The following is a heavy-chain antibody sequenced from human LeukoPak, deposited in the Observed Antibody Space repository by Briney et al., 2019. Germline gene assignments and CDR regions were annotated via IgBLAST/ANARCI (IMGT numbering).Heavy chain of an antibody. V-gene: IGHV3-7*03. D-gene: IGHD3-10*01. CDR3: ARETPYGSLTFDY. Sequence: GGSLRLSCAASGFIFSDYWMSWVRQAPGRGLEWVANTHGSEKYYVDSVKGRFTISRDNAKNPLYLQMNSLRAEDTAVYYCARETPYGSLTFDYWGQGTLVTVSS. CDR2: THGSEK. CDR1: GFIFSDYW. J-gene: IGHJ4*02.